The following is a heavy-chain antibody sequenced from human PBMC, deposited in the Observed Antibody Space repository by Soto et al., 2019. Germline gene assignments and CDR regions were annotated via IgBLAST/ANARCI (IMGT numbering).Heavy chain of an antibody. CDR3: ARGGHDYGGKPTPGYYYYGMDV. V-gene: IGHV6-1*01. J-gene: IGHJ6*02. Sequence: SQTLSLTCAISGDSVSSNSAAWNWIRQSPSRGLEWLGRTYYRSKWYNDYAVSVKSRITINPDTPKNQFSLQLNSVTPEDTAVYYCARGGHDYGGKPTPGYYYYGMDVWGQGTTVTVSS. D-gene: IGHD4-17*01. CDR1: GDSVSSNSAA. CDR2: TYYRSKWYN.